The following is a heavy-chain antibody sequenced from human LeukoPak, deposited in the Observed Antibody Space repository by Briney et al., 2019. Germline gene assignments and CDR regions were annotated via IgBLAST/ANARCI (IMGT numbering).Heavy chain of an antibody. CDR1: GGSINSYY. CDR3: ARDRDYGGIDY. V-gene: IGHV4-4*07. J-gene: IGHJ4*02. CDR2: IYSSGST. D-gene: IGHD4/OR15-4a*01. Sequence: SETLSLTCTVSGGSINSYYWSWIRQPAGKGLEWIGRIYSSGSTNYNPSPKSRVTMSVNTSKNQFSLKLSSVTAADTAFYYCARDRDYGGIDYWGQGTLVTVSS.